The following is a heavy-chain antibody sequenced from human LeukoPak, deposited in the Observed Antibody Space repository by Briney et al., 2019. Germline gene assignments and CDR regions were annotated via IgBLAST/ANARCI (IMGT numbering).Heavy chain of an antibody. CDR1: GYIFPSYW. CDR3: ARHFQGHAFDV. J-gene: IGHJ3*01. CDR2: IYPSDSDT. V-gene: IGHV5-51*01. Sequence: HGESLKISCKGSGYIFPSYWIVWVRQMPGKGLEWLGSIYPSDSDTRYSPSFRGQVTISADKSVSTAYLQWSSLKASDTAMYYCARHFQGHAFDVWGQGTMVTVPS.